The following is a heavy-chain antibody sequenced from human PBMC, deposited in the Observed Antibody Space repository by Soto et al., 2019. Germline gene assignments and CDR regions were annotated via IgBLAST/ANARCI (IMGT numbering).Heavy chain of an antibody. J-gene: IGHJ1*01. CDR1: GYTLSDYS. Sequence: GGSLRLSCAASGYTLSDYSMNWVRQAPGKGLEWVSYFGTSRKYIFYSDSVRGRFTISRDDAKNSVYLQLNSLRNDDTAVYYCATPYYFNHWGPGTLVTVSS. D-gene: IGHD3-16*01. CDR2: FGTSRKYI. CDR3: ATPYYFNH. V-gene: IGHV3-48*02.